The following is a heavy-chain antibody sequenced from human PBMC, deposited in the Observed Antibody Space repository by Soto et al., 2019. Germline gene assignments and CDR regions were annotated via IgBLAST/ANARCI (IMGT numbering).Heavy chain of an antibody. D-gene: IGHD2-8*01. V-gene: IGHV1-18*01. Sequence: QVHLVQSGAEVKKPGASVKVSCKASGYTLTRYGITWVRQAPGQGLEWMGSISAYNANTNDAQKLQRRLTMTTDTSTSTAYMELRSLTSDDTVVYYCARDVFRYFDLWGRGTLVSVSS. CDR1: GYTLTRYG. J-gene: IGHJ2*01. CDR2: ISAYNANT. CDR3: ARDVFRYFDL.